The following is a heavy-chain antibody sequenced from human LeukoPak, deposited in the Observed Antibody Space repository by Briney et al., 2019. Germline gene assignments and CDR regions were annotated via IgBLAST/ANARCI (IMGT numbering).Heavy chain of an antibody. V-gene: IGHV4-61*02. D-gene: IGHD6-19*01. Sequence: SETLSLTCTVSGGSISSGGYYWSWIRQPAGKGLEWIGRIYTSGSTNYNPSLKSRVTMSVDTSKNQFSLKLSSVTAADTAVYYCAREPSSGWFWYFDYWGQGTLVTVSS. J-gene: IGHJ4*02. CDR3: AREPSSGWFWYFDY. CDR1: GGSISSGGYY. CDR2: IYTSGST.